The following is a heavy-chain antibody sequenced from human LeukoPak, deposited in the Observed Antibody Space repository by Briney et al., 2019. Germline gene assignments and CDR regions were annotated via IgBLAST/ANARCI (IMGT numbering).Heavy chain of an antibody. J-gene: IGHJ4*02. V-gene: IGHV3-74*01. CDR1: GFTFSSYW. CDR2: INSDGSTT. CDR3: ASRGATSGLGY. Sequence: GGSLRLSCAASGFTFSSYWMHWVRQAPGKGLVWVSRINSDGSTTNYADSVKGRFTISRDNAKNTLYLQMNSLRAEDTAVYFCASRGATSGLGYWGQGTLVTVSS.